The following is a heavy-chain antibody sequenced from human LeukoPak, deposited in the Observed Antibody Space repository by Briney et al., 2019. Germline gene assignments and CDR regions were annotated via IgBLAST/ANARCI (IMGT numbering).Heavy chain of an antibody. Sequence: PGGSLRLSCAASGFTFSNAWMSWVRQAPGKGLEWVSYISSSSSTIYYADSVKGRFTISRDNAKNSLYLQMNSLRAEDTAVYYCAKEGYYGSGSYPDHWGQGTLVTVSS. CDR3: AKEGYYGSGSYPDH. V-gene: IGHV3-48*04. J-gene: IGHJ4*02. D-gene: IGHD3-10*01. CDR2: ISSSSSTI. CDR1: GFTFSNAW.